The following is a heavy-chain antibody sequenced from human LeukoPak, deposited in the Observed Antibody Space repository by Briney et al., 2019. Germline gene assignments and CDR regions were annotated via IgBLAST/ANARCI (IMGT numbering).Heavy chain of an antibody. V-gene: IGHV4-30-2*01. D-gene: IGHD4-17*01. J-gene: IGHJ4*02. Sequence: PSETLSLTCAASGGSISSGGYSWSWIRQPPGKGLEWIGYMYHSGSTYYNPSLKSRVTISVDRSKNPLYLKMSSVTAADTAVYYCARAVNGSGDYGTYFDYWGQGTLATVSS. CDR1: GGSISSGGYS. CDR2: MYHSGST. CDR3: ARAVNGSGDYGTYFDY.